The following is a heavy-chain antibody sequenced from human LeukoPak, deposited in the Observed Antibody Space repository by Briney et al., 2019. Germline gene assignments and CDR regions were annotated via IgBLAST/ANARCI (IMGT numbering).Heavy chain of an antibody. CDR2: INPSGGST. CDR1: GYTFTSYY. V-gene: IGHV1-46*01. D-gene: IGHD1-26*01. CDR3: ARDPGRGFWELPYYYYYYMDV. J-gene: IGHJ6*03. Sequence: GASVKVSCKASGYTFTSYYMHWVRQAPGQGLEWMGIINPSGGSTSYAQKFQGRVTMTRDMSTSTVYMELSSLRSEDTAVYYCARDPGRGFWELPYYYYYYMDVWGKGTTVTVSS.